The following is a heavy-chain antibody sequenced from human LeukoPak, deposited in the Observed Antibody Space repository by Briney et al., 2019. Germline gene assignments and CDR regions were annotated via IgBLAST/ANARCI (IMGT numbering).Heavy chain of an antibody. J-gene: IGHJ6*03. CDR3: AREYSRSIGDYYHYYMDV. D-gene: IGHD6-6*01. Sequence: SETLSLTCTVSGGSISSYYWSWIRQPPGKGLEWIGYIYYSGSTNYNPSLKSRVTISVDTSKNQFSLKLSSVTAADTAVYYCAREYSRSIGDYYHYYMDVWGKGTTVTVSS. CDR2: IYYSGST. CDR1: GGSISSYY. V-gene: IGHV4-59*01.